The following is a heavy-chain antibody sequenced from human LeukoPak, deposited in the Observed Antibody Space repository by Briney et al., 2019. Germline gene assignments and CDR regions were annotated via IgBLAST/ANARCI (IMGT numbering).Heavy chain of an antibody. J-gene: IGHJ3*02. CDR2: INHSGST. CDR3: ARSYCSSTTCYIVAFDI. D-gene: IGHD2-2*01. Sequence: PSETLSPTCAVYGGSFSGYYWSWIRQPPGKGLEWIGEINHSGSTNYNPSLKSRVTISVDTSKNQFSLKLSSVTAADTAVYYCARSYCSSTTCYIVAFDIRGQGTMVTVSS. CDR1: GGSFSGYY. V-gene: IGHV4-34*01.